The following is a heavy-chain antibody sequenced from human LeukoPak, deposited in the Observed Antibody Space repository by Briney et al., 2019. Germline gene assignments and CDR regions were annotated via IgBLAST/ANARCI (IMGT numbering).Heavy chain of an antibody. J-gene: IGHJ4*02. Sequence: SETLSLTCTVSGGSISSYYWSWIRQPAGKGLEWIGRIYTSGSTNYNPSLKSRVTMSVDTSKNQFSPKLSSVTAADTAVYYCARDLGVGATPASDYYFDYWGQGTLVTVSS. CDR3: ARDLGVGATPASDYYFDY. CDR1: GGSISSYY. D-gene: IGHD1-26*01. CDR2: IYTSGST. V-gene: IGHV4-4*07.